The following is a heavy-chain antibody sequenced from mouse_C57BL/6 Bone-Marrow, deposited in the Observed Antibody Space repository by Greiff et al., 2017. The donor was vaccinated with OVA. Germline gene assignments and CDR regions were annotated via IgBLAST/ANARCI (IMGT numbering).Heavy chain of an antibody. J-gene: IGHJ3*01. CDR1: GYTFTSYG. V-gene: IGHV1-81*01. Sequence: QVQLQQSGAELARPGASVKLSCKASGYTFTSYGISWVKQRTGQGLEWIGEIYPRSGNTYYNEKFKGKATLTAAKSSSTAYMELRSLTSEDSAVYFCARNGLRWFAYWGQGTRVTVSA. CDR3: ARNGLRWFAY. CDR2: IYPRSGNT. D-gene: IGHD2-4*01.